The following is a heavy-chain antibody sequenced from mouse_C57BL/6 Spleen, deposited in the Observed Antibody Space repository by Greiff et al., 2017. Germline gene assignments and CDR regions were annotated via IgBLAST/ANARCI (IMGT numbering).Heavy chain of an antibody. CDR3: TLNYYGSGYYYDMEC. CDR2: IDPETGGT. Sequence: VQLQQSGAELVRPGASVTLSCKASGYTFTDHEMHWVKQTPVHGLEWIGAIDPETGGTAFNQKFKGKAILTADKSSSTAYMELRSLTSEDSAVFYCTLNYYGSGYYYDMECWGQGTSVTVAS. D-gene: IGHD1-1*01. CDR1: GYTFTDHE. J-gene: IGHJ4*01. V-gene: IGHV1-15*01.